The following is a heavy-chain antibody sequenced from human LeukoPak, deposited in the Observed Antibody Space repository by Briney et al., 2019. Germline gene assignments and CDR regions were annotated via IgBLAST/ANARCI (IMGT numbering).Heavy chain of an antibody. D-gene: IGHD6-13*01. CDR1: GYSFTSYW. Sequence: KLGESLKISCKGSGYSFTSYWIGWVRQMPGKGLEWMGIIYPGDSDTRYSPSFQGQVTISADKSISTAYLQWSSLKASDTAMYYCARHHSSSWYTGEYWGQGTLVTVSS. V-gene: IGHV5-51*01. CDR2: IYPGDSDT. CDR3: ARHHSSSWYTGEY. J-gene: IGHJ4*02.